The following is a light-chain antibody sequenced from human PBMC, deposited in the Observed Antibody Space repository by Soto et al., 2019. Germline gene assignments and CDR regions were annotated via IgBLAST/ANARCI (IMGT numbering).Light chain of an antibody. J-gene: IGKJ3*01. CDR2: DAT. V-gene: IGKV3-11*01. CDR3: QQRRNFPLT. CDR1: QSVSSD. Sequence: EIVLTQSPATLSLSPGERATLSCSTSQSVSSDLAWYQQKPGHAPRLLINDATNRSTGIPPRFSGSGSGTDFTLTISSLEPEDFAVYYCQQRRNFPLTFGPGTKEGI.